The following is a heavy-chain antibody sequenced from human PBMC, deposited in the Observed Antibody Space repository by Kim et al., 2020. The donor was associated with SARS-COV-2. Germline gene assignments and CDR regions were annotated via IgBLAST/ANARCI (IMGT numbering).Heavy chain of an antibody. CDR3: ARSEGRASWHQFDY. Sequence: ETLSLTCSVSSDSFSAYYWSWIRHLPGKRLEWIGYIFYGGDTNYNPSLKSRVTISWDTSRDQFSLDLTSVTEADMAVYYCARSEGRASWHQFDYWGQGILVTVSS. V-gene: IGHV4-59*01. J-gene: IGHJ4*02. CDR2: IFYGGDT. CDR1: SDSFSAYY.